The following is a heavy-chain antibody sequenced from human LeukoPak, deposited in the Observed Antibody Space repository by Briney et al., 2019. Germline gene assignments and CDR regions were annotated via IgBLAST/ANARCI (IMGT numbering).Heavy chain of an antibody. J-gene: IGHJ5*02. CDR3: ARTHVVTATVDL. V-gene: IGHV4-39*07. D-gene: IGHD2-15*01. Sequence: SETLSLTCSVSGVSISSSSYYWGWLRQPPGKGLEWIGSIYYSGSTYYNPSLKSRVTISVDTSKKQFSLRLSSVTAADTAVYFCARTHVVTATVDLWGQGTLVTVSS. CDR2: IYYSGST. CDR1: GVSISSSSYY.